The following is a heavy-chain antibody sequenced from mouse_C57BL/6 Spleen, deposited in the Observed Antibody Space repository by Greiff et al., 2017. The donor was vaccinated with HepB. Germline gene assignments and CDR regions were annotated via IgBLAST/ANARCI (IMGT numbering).Heavy chain of an antibody. CDR3: ARENFYYYGSSPAY. CDR1: GYTFTSYW. J-gene: IGHJ3*01. D-gene: IGHD1-1*01. CDR2: IHPNSGST. Sequence: VQLQQPGAELVKPGASVKLSCKASGYTFTSYWMHWVKQRPGQGLEWIGMIHPNSGSTNYNEKFKSKATLTVDKSSSTAYMQLSSLTSEDSAVYYCARENFYYYGSSPAYWGQGTLVTVSA. V-gene: IGHV1-64*01.